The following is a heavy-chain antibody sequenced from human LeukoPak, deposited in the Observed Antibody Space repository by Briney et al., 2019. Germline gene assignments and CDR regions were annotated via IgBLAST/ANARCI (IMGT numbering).Heavy chain of an antibody. J-gene: IGHJ4*02. V-gene: IGHV4-59*01. Sequence: SETLSLTCTVSGGSIGPYYWSWIRQPPGKGLEWIGYIYYSGSTNYNPSLKSRVTMSVDTSKNQFSLKLSSVTAADTAVYYCARGSHDSSGYYRPCDYWGQGALVTVSS. CDR3: ARGSHDSSGYYRPCDY. CDR1: GGSIGPYY. D-gene: IGHD3-22*01. CDR2: IYYSGST.